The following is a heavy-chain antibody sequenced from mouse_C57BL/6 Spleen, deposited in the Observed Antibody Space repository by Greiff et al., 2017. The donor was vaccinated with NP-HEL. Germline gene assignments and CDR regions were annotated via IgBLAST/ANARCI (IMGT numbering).Heavy chain of an antibody. Sequence: DVQLQESGPELVKPGASVKMSCKASGYTFSDYNMHWVKQSHGKSLEWIGYINPNNGGTSYNQKFKGKATLTVNKSSSTAYMELRSLTSEDSAVYYCARHYYDYDEVFAYWGQGTLVTVSA. D-gene: IGHD2-4*01. V-gene: IGHV1-22*01. CDR2: INPNNGGT. CDR3: ARHYYDYDEVFAY. CDR1: GYTFSDYN. J-gene: IGHJ3*01.